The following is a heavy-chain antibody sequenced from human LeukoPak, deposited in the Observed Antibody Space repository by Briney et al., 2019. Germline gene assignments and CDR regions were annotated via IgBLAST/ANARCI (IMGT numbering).Heavy chain of an antibody. J-gene: IGHJ4*02. Sequence: PGGSLRLSCAVSGFTVTDNYMSWVRQAPGKGLQWVSVIYPDGRTYYADSVKGRFTISRDISRNTLLLQMNNLRADDTAVHYCARTHPVYGDYDYWGQGTLVTVSS. CDR1: GFTVTDNY. CDR3: ARTHPVYGDYDY. V-gene: IGHV3-53*01. CDR2: IYPDGRT. D-gene: IGHD4-17*01.